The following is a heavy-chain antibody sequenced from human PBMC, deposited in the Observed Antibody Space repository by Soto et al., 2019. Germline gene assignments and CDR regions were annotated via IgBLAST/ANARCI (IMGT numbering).Heavy chain of an antibody. V-gene: IGHV4-61*03. Sequence: SETLSLTCIVSGGSVSSGSYYWSWIRQPPGKGLEWIGYIYYSGSSNYNPSLKSRVTISVDTSKNHFSLKLSSVTAADAAVYYCARDYFYDSSGQNWLDPWGQGNLVTVSS. J-gene: IGHJ5*02. D-gene: IGHD3-22*01. CDR3: ARDYFYDSSGQNWLDP. CDR2: IYYSGSS. CDR1: GGSVSSGSYY.